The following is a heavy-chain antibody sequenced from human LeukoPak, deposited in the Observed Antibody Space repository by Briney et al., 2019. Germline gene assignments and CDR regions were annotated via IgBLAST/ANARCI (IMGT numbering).Heavy chain of an antibody. CDR1: GFTFSSYS. CDR3: AREQRGYSYVDY. D-gene: IGHD5-18*01. CDR2: ISSSSSYI. J-gene: IGHJ4*02. V-gene: IGHV3-21*01. Sequence: GGSLRLSCAASGFTFSSYSMNWVRQAPGKGLEWVSSISSSSSYIYYADSVKGRFTISRDNAKNSLYLQMNSLRAEDTAVYYCAREQRGYSYVDYWGQGTLVTVSS.